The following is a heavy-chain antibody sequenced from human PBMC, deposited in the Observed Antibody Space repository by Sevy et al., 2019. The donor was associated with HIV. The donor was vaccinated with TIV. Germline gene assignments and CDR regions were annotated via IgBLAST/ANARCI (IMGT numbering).Heavy chain of an antibody. Sequence: GGSLRLSCAASGFTFSSYAMSWVRQAPGKGLEWVSAISGRGSRTYFADSVKGRFAFSRDNSKNTLYLQMNSLRVEDTAVYYCARDGGLGYCTGGSCNRYYYYYGLDVWGQGTTVTVSS. CDR1: GFTFSSYA. CDR3: ARDGGLGYCTGGSCNRYYYYYGLDV. J-gene: IGHJ6*02. D-gene: IGHD2-15*01. V-gene: IGHV3-23*01. CDR2: ISGRGSRT.